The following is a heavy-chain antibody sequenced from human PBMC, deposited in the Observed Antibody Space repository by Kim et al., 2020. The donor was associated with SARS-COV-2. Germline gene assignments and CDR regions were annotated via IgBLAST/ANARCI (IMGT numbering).Heavy chain of an antibody. Sequence: SETLSLTCAVYGGSFSGYYWSWIRQPPGKGLEWIGEINHSGSTNYNPSLKSRVTISVDTSKNQFSLKLSSVTAADTAVYYCARSRAMYYYYDMDVWGQGTTVTVSS. CDR3: ARSRAMYYYYDMDV. V-gene: IGHV4-34*01. CDR1: GGSFSGYY. D-gene: IGHD2-8*01. J-gene: IGHJ6*02. CDR2: INHSGST.